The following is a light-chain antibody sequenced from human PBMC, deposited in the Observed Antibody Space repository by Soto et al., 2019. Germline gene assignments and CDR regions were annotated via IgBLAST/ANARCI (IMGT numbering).Light chain of an antibody. V-gene: IGLV2-14*01. CDR3: SSYTNINKRACV. CDR1: SGDIGSYNR. J-gene: IGLJ1*01. CDR2: EVT. Sequence: QSALTQPASVSGSPGQSITLSCTGTSGDIGSYNRVSWYQQHPGKATKLIIYEVTDRPSGVSNRFSGSKSGNTASLTISGLQAEDEAEYYCSSYTNINKRACVFGPGTKVTVL.